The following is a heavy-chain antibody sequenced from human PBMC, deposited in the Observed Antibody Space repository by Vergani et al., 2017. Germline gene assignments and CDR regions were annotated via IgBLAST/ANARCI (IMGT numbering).Heavy chain of an antibody. CDR1: GGPFSSYA. J-gene: IGHJ6*02. V-gene: IGHV1-69*06. Sequence: QVQLVQSGAEVKKPGSSVKVSCKASGGPFSSYAISWVRQAPGQGLEWMGGIIPIFGTANYAQKFQGRVTITADKSTSTAYMELSSLRSEDTAVYYCARRIAVAGEKYYYGMDVWGQGTTVTVSS. CDR3: ARRIAVAGEKYYYGMDV. D-gene: IGHD6-19*01. CDR2: IIPIFGTA.